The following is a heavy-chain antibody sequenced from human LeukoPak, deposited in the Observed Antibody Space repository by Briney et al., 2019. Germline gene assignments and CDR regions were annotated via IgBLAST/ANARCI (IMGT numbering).Heavy chain of an antibody. Sequence: SETLSLTCTVSGDFLNNSLWSWIRQPPGKGLEWIGYIYYSGSTNYNPSLKSRVTISVDTSKNQFSLKLSSVTAADTAVYYCARVSRYYYDSSGYDYWGQGTLVTVSS. CDR3: ARVSRYYYDSSGYDY. J-gene: IGHJ4*02. V-gene: IGHV4-59*01. D-gene: IGHD3-22*01. CDR2: IYYSGST. CDR1: GDFLNNSL.